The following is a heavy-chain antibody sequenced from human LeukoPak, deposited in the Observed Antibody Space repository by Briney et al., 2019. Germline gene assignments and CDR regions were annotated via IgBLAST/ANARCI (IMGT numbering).Heavy chain of an antibody. J-gene: IGHJ6*02. CDR2: ISSSGSTI. V-gene: IGHV3-48*03. CDR1: GFTFSSYE. D-gene: IGHD3-22*01. Sequence: GGSLRLSCAASGFTFSSYEMNWVRQAPGKGLEWVSYISSSGSTIYYADSVKGRFTISRDNAKNSLYLQMNSLRAEDTAVYYCARGNYDSSGYYPDWGMDVWGQGTTVTVSS. CDR3: ARGNYDSSGYYPDWGMDV.